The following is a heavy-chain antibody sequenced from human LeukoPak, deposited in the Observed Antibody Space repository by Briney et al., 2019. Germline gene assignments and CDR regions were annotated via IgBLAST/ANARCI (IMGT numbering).Heavy chain of an antibody. CDR3: ARGRSSGWDDAFDI. V-gene: IGHV4-30-4*08. CDR2: IYYSGST. CDR1: GGSISSGDYY. Sequence: SQTLSLTCTVSGGSISSGDYYWSWIRQPPGECLQWIGYIYYSGSTYYNPSLKSRVTISVDTSKNQFSLKLSSVTAADTAVYYCARGRSSGWDDAFDIWGQGTMVTVSS. J-gene: IGHJ3*02. D-gene: IGHD6-19*01.